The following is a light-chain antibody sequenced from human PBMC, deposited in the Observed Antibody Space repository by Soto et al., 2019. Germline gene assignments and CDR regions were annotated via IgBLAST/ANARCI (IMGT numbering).Light chain of an antibody. V-gene: IGKV2D-29*01. CDR3: LQSLQFPLT. CDR2: EVS. CDR1: QTLLHSNGKSY. Sequence: DVVMPQTPLSLSVTPGQSASISCKSRQTLLHSNGKSYLYWYLQKAGQAPQLLIYEVSNRFSGVPDRFSGRGSGTDFTLKISRVEAEDVGVYYCLQSLQFPLTCGGGTKVEIK. J-gene: IGKJ4*01.